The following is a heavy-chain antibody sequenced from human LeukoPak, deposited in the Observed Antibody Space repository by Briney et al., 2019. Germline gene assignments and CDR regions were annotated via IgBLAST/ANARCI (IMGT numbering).Heavy chain of an antibody. CDR3: AKGSSGYFADL. CDR2: ISYDGSNK. D-gene: IGHD3-22*01. J-gene: IGHJ5*02. Sequence: GRSLRLSCAASGFTFSSYAMHWVRQAPGKGLEWVAVISYDGSNKYYADSVNGRFTISRDNSKNTLFLQMNSLRAEDTALYYCAKGSSGYFADLWGQGTLVTVSS. CDR1: GFTFSSYA. V-gene: IGHV3-30*07.